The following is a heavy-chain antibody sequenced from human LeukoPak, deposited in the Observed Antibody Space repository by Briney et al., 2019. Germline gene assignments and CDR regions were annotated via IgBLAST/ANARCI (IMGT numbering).Heavy chain of an antibody. Sequence: SETLSLTCTVSGGSISSSSYYWGWIRQPPGKGLEWIGSIYYSGSTYYNPSLKSRVTVSVDTSKNQFSLKLSSVTAADTAVYYCARERSRNQHFFYWGQGTLVTVSS. CDR3: ARERSRNQHFFY. V-gene: IGHV4-39*02. J-gene: IGHJ4*02. CDR1: GGSISSSSYY. CDR2: IYYSGST. D-gene: IGHD1-14*01.